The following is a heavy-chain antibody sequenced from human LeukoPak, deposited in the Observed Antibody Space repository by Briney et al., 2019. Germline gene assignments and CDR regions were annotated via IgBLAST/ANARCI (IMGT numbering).Heavy chain of an antibody. J-gene: IGHJ4*02. Sequence: GGSLRLSCAAPGFTFSSYSMNWVRQAPGKGLEWVSSISSSGSHIFHADSVKGRFTISRDNAKNSLYLQMNSLRAEDTAVYYCAREGPINNGDLDDWGQGTLVTVSS. D-gene: IGHD1/OR15-1a*01. CDR1: GFTFSSYS. V-gene: IGHV3-21*01. CDR3: AREGPINNGDLDD. CDR2: ISSSGSHI.